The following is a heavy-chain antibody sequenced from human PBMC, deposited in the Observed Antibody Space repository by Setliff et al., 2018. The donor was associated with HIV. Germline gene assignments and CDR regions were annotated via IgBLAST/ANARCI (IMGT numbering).Heavy chain of an antibody. V-gene: IGHV3-74*03. J-gene: IGHJ5*02. Sequence: GESLRLSCAGSGFSFSSNWIHWVRQTAGKGLLWVSRISPDGSSTMYADSVKGRFTISRDNAKNTVYLQMNSLRAEDTGVYYCVRVVSFLSTGPHFDPWGQGTLGTVSS. CDR3: VRVVSFLSTGPHFDP. CDR2: ISPDGSST. CDR1: GFSFSSNW. D-gene: IGHD3-3*02.